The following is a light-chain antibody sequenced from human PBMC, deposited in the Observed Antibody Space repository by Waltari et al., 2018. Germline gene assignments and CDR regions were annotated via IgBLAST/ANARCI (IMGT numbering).Light chain of an antibody. CDR2: CSS. J-gene: IGKJ1*01. CDR3: QQYKDGPRT. Sequence: IVLTHSPPPLSVSPGERATLSCRASPIVIILLAWYQQKPSQPPRLLIYCSSTRATGIPARFSGSRSGKEFTLTISSLQSEDSAVYYCQQYKDGPRTFGLGTRVEIE. CDR1: PIVIIL. V-gene: IGKV3-15*01.